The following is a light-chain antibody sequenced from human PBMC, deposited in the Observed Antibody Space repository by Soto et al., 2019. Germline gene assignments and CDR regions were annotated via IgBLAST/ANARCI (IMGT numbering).Light chain of an antibody. CDR1: QTVSSN. CDR3: QQYNNWPLT. V-gene: IGKV3D-15*01. Sequence: EIVVTQSPATLSVSPGEGATLSCRASQTVSSNLAWYQQKPGQAPRLLIHPASTRATGVPARFSGSGSATEFTLTISSLQSEDFAVYYCQQYNNWPLTFGGGTKVEIK. CDR2: PAS. J-gene: IGKJ4*01.